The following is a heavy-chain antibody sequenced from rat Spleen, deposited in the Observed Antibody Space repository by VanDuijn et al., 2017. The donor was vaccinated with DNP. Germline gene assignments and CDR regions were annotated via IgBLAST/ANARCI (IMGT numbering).Heavy chain of an antibody. V-gene: IGHV5-29*01. D-gene: IGHD4-3*01. CDR2: ISYDGSST. CDR1: GFTFSNYG. Sequence: EVQLVESGGGLVQPGRSLKLSCAASGFTFSNYGMAWVRQAPTKGLEWVATISYDGSSTYYRDSVKGRFTISRDNAKSTLYLQMNSLRSEDTATYYCTRDIIRGYYFDYWGQGVMVTVSS. J-gene: IGHJ2*01. CDR3: TRDIIRGYYFDY.